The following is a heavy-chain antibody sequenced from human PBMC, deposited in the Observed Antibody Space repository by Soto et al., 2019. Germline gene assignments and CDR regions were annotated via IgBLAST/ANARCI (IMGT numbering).Heavy chain of an antibody. CDR3: ARVRLELGPTPGAFDI. V-gene: IGHV1-18*01. J-gene: IGHJ3*02. CDR1: GYTFTNYG. CDR2: ISGYNGNT. D-gene: IGHD1-7*01. Sequence: GASVKVSCKASGYTFTNYGFSWVRQAPGQGLEWMGWISGYNGNTKYAEKFQGRVTMTTDTSTSTAHMELRSLRSDDTAVYYCARVRLELGPTPGAFDIWGQGTMVTVSS.